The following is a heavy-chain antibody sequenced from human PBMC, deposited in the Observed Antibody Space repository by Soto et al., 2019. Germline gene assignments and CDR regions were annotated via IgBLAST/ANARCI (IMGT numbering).Heavy chain of an antibody. CDR3: AKDDGDGYNYYYYGMDV. D-gene: IGHD5-12*01. V-gene: IGHV3-9*01. CDR1: GFTFDDYA. Sequence: EVQLVESGGGLVQPGRSLRLSCAASGFTFDDYAMHWVRQAPGKGLEWVSGISWNSGSIGYADSVKGRFTISRDNAKNSLYLQMNSLRAEDTALYYCAKDDGDGYNYYYYGMDVWGQGTTVTVSS. J-gene: IGHJ6*02. CDR2: ISWNSGSI.